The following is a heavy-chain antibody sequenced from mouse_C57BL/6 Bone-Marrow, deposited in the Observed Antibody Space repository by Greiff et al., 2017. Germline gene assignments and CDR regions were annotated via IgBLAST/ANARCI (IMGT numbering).Heavy chain of an antibody. CDR3: ARKDYSNPLGFDV. CDR1: GFSLTSYG. J-gene: IGHJ1*03. V-gene: IGHV2-2*01. Sequence: VPLVESGPGLVQPSQSLSITCTVSGFSLTSYGVHWVRQSPGKGLEWLGVIWSGGSTDSNAAFISRLSISKDNSKSQVFFKMNSLQADDTAIYYCARKDYSNPLGFDVWGTGTTVTVSS. CDR2: IWSGGST. D-gene: IGHD2-5*01.